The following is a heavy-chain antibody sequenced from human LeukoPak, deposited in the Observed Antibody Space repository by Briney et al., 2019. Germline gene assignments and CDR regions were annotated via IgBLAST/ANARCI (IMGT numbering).Heavy chain of an antibody. Sequence: GGSLRLSCAASGFTFSDTWTHWVRQAPGEGLVWVSRIRSDGSDTRYAESVKGRFTISRDNSKNTLYLQMNSLRAEDTAVYYCAKVDRYYYGSGPSSFDYWGQGTLVTVSS. D-gene: IGHD3-10*01. CDR2: IRSDGSDT. CDR1: GFTFSDTW. V-gene: IGHV3-74*01. CDR3: AKVDRYYYGSGPSSFDY. J-gene: IGHJ4*02.